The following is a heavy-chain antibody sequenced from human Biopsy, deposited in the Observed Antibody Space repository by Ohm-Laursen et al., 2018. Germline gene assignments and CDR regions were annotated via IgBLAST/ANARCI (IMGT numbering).Heavy chain of an antibody. CDR2: ISTYNDDT. J-gene: IGHJ3*02. V-gene: IGHV1-18*04. CDR3: ARDPGYDFWSGSDPFDI. Sequence: ASVKVSCKTSGYTFTAYGISWVRQTPGQGLEWMGWISTYNDDTNIAQKFQGRVSMTTDTSTRTAYMELRRLRSGDTAIYFFARDPGYDFWSGSDPFDIWGQGTLVTVS. CDR1: GYTFTAYG. D-gene: IGHD3-3*01.